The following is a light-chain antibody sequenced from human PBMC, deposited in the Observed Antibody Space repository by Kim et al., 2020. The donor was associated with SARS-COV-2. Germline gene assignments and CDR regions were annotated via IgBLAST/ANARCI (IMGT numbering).Light chain of an antibody. J-gene: IGLJ1*01. CDR1: SSDVGAYNY. Sequence: QSALTQPRSVSGSPGQSVTISCTGTSSDVGAYNYVSWYQQHPGKAPKLMIYDVTERPSGVPDRFSASKSGNTASLTISGLQAEDEADYYCCSYAGSPPYVFGTGTKVTVL. V-gene: IGLV2-11*01. CDR2: DVT. CDR3: CSYAGSPPYV.